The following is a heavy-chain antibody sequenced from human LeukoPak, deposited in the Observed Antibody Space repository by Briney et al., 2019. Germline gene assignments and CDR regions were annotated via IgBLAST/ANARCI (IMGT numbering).Heavy chain of an antibody. CDR1: GFTFSNYI. J-gene: IGHJ4*02. Sequence: GGSLRLSCAASGFTFSNYIMHWVRQAPGKGLDWVAVILENGSNQYYADSVKGRFTISRDNSKNTLFLQMNSLRAEDTAVYYCARGRSGSYGHTGVDYWGQGTLVTVSS. V-gene: IGHV3-30*04. D-gene: IGHD5-18*01. CDR2: ILENGSNQ. CDR3: ARGRSGSYGHTGVDY.